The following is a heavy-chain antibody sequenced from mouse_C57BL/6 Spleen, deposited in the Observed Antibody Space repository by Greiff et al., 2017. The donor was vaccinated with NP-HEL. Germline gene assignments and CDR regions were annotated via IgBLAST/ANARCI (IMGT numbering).Heavy chain of an antibody. J-gene: IGHJ4*01. D-gene: IGHD2-2*01. Sequence: QVQLQQPGAELVMPGASVKLSCKASGYTFTSYWMHWVKQRPGQGLEWIGEIDPSDSYTNYNQKFKGKSTLTVDKSSSTAYMQLSSLTSEDSAVYCCARLGLPYAMDYWGQGTSVTVSS. V-gene: IGHV1-69*01. CDR2: IDPSDSYT. CDR1: GYTFTSYW. CDR3: ARLGLPYAMDY.